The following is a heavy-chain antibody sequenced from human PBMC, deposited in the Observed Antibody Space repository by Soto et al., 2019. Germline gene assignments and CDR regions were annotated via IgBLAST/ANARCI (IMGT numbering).Heavy chain of an antibody. Sequence: QVQLVQSGAEVKKPGASVKVSCKASGYTFTSYYMHWVRQAPGQGLEWMGIINPSGGSTSYAQKFQGRVTMTRDTSTSTVYMELSSLRSEDTAVYYCAIDLRFAQAYYDFWSARGDNWFYPWGQGTLVTVSS. J-gene: IGHJ5*02. V-gene: IGHV1-46*03. CDR1: GYTFTSYY. CDR3: AIDLRFAQAYYDFWSARGDNWFYP. CDR2: INPSGGST. D-gene: IGHD3-3*01.